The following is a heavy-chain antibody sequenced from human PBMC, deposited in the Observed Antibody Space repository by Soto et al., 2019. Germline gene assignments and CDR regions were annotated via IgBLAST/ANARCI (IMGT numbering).Heavy chain of an antibody. CDR2: TYFRSKWYN. D-gene: IGHD5-12*01. J-gene: IGHJ5*02. CDR3: AKGDNLGPKTGYAFDP. CDR1: VDSVSSNTAS. V-gene: IGHV6-1*01. Sequence: QPLSLTFSISVDSVSSNTASWNWIRQSPSRGLESLGRTYFRSKWYNDYAVSVKSRIIINPDTSTNQFSLQLTSVTPEDTAVYFCAKGDNLGPKTGYAFDPWGQGIMVTVSS.